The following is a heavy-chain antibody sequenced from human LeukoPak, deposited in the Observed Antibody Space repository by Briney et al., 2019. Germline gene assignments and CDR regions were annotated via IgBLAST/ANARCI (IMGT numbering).Heavy chain of an antibody. V-gene: IGHV3-43*01. CDR1: GFIFDDYT. Sequence: GGSLRLSCKVSGFIFDDYTMHWVRQAPGKGLEWISLISWDSGSTNYINSVKGRFTISRDNSKNSLYLQMNSLRAEDTAVYYCARDFSSWSWFDPWGQGTLVTVSS. CDR3: ARDFSSWSWFDP. J-gene: IGHJ5*02. CDR2: ISWDSGST.